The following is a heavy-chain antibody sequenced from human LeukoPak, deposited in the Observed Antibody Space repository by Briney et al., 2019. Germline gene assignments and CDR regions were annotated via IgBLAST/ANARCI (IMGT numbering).Heavy chain of an antibody. CDR1: GFTFSSYS. D-gene: IGHD6-13*01. V-gene: IGHV3-21*01. CDR3: ARDHGIAAAGTNYYYYYGMDV. J-gene: IGHJ6*02. Sequence: PGGSLRLSCAASGFTFSSYSMNWVRQAPGKGLEWVSSISSSSSYIYYADSVKGRFTISRDNAKNSLYLQMNRLRAEDSAVYYCARDHGIAAAGTNYYYYYGMDVWGQGTTVTVSS. CDR2: ISSSSSYI.